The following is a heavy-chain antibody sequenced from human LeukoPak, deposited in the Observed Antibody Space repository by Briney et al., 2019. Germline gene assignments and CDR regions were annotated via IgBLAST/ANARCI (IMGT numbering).Heavy chain of an antibody. D-gene: IGHD2-2*01. V-gene: IGHV3-9*03. J-gene: IGHJ4*02. CDR2: ISWNSGSI. CDR3: ARGNGYSTSGYVDY. Sequence: GRSLRLSCAASGFTFDDYAMHWVRQAPGKCLEWDSGISWNSGSIVYADSVKGRFTISRDRTKNSLYLQMNSLRAEDMALYYCARGNGYSTSGYVDYWGQGTLVTVSS. CDR1: GFTFDDYA.